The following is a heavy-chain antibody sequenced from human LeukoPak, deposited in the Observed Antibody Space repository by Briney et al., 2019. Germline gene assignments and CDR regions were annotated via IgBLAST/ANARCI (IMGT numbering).Heavy chain of an antibody. CDR2: IEPGSGFI. J-gene: IGHJ3*02. CDR3: ARDLAVRAFDI. V-gene: IGHV3-48*01. CDR1: GFTFSTYN. Sequence: PGGSLRLSCAASGFTFSTYNMVWVRQPPGKGLEWVSFIEPGSGFITYADSVKGRFTISRGNARNSLYLQMSSLRGEDTAVYYCARDLAVRAFDIWGQGTTVTVSS. D-gene: IGHD6-19*01.